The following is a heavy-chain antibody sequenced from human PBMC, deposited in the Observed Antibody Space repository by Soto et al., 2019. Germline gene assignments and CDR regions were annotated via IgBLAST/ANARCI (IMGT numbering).Heavy chain of an antibody. CDR1: GFPFSSYA. J-gene: IGHJ4*02. CDR2: INSASTTT. Sequence: DVQLVESGGGLVQPGGSLRLSCAASGFPFSSYAMHWVRQAPGKGLEWISDINSASTTTFHADSVKGRFTVSRDNAKNSVYMPLSSIRHEDTAVYYCARDLSQWGQGTLVTVSS. CDR3: ARDLSQ. V-gene: IGHV3-48*02.